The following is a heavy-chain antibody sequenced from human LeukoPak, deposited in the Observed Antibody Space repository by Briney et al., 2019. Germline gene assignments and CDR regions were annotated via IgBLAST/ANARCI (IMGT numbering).Heavy chain of an antibody. J-gene: IGHJ5*02. CDR3: AKDPRSSGWNPNWFDP. Sequence: PGRSLRLSCAASGFTFSSYAMHWVRQAPGKGLEWVAVISYDGSNKYYADSVKGRFTISRDNSKNTLYLQMNSLRAEDTAVYYCAKDPRSSGWNPNWFDPWGQGTLVTVSS. CDR2: ISYDGSNK. V-gene: IGHV3-30-3*01. CDR1: GFTFSSYA. D-gene: IGHD6-19*01.